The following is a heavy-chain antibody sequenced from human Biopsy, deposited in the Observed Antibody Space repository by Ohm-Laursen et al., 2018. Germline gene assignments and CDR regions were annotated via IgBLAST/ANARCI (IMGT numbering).Heavy chain of an antibody. CDR3: AADINVWNVNY. CDR1: GYAVTEFS. D-gene: IGHD1-1*01. Sequence: SSVKVSCKVSGYAVTEFSMHWVRQAPGKGLEWMGGFAPENGKTIYAQKFQGRVAMTEDTSTDTAYMELSSLRSEDTAVDYCAADINVWNVNYWGQGTQVTVSS. J-gene: IGHJ4*02. CDR2: FAPENGKT. V-gene: IGHV1-24*01.